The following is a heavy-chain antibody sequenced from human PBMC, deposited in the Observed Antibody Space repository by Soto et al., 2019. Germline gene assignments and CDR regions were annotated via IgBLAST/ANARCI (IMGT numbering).Heavy chain of an antibody. V-gene: IGHV4-61*01. CDR1: GGSVSSGSYY. D-gene: IGHD4-4*01. J-gene: IGHJ5*02. CDR3: AREPGHSKYYPGGNNWFDP. Sequence: QVQLQESGPGLVKPSETLSLTCTVSGGSVSSGSYYWSWIRQPPGKGLEWIGYIYYSGSTNNNPSRKSRVTISVDTSKNQYSLKLSSVTAADTAVYYCAREPGHSKYYPGGNNWFDPWGQGTLVTVSS. CDR2: IYYSGST.